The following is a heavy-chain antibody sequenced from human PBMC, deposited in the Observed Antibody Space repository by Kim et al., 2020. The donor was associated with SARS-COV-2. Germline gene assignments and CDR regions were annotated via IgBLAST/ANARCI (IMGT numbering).Heavy chain of an antibody. Sequence: GGSLRLSCAASGFTFSSYGMHWVRQAPGKGLEWVAVIWYDGSNKYYADSVKGRFTISRDNSKNTLYLQMNSLRAEDTAVYYCARDMDIVATIFLGGGNYYYYGMDVWGQGTTVTVSS. CDR1: GFTFSSYG. V-gene: IGHV3-33*01. CDR3: ARDMDIVATIFLGGGNYYYYGMDV. D-gene: IGHD5-12*01. CDR2: IWYDGSNK. J-gene: IGHJ6*02.